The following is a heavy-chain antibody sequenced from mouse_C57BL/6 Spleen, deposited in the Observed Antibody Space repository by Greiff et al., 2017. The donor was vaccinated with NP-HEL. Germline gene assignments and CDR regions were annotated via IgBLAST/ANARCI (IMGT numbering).Heavy chain of an antibody. CDR2: IYPSDSET. Sequence: QVQLQQPGAELVRPGSSVKLSCKASGYTFTSYWMDWVKQRPGQGLEWIGNIYPSDSETHYNQKFKDKDTLTVDKSSRKAYMQLSSLTSEDSAVYYCARGKTGYYFDYWGQGTTLTVSS. V-gene: IGHV1-61*01. CDR3: ARGKTGYYFDY. J-gene: IGHJ2*01. CDR1: GYTFTSYW. D-gene: IGHD4-1*01.